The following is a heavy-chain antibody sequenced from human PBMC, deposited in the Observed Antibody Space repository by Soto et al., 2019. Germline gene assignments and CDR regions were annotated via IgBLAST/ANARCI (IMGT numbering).Heavy chain of an antibody. V-gene: IGHV1-69*13. CDR3: ASAPLDILTGYYSSQPGFLFQH. CDR1: GGTFSSYA. D-gene: IGHD3-9*01. J-gene: IGHJ1*01. Sequence: ASVKVSCKASGGTFSSYAISWVRQAPGQGLEWMGGIIPIFGTANYAQKFQGRVTITADESTSTAYMELSSLRSEDTAVYYCASAPLDILTGYYSSQPGFLFQHWGQGTLVTVSS. CDR2: IIPIFGTA.